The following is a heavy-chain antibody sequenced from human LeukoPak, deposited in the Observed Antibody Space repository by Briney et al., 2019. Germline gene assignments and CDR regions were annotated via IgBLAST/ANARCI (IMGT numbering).Heavy chain of an antibody. D-gene: IGHD3-22*01. CDR2: VSYDGSNK. J-gene: IGHJ3*01. CDR3: ARDLSYSRDDAFDL. Sequence: GGSLRLSCAASGFTFSSYAMHWVRQAPGKGLEWVAVVSYDGSNKYYADSVKGRFTISRDDAKNSLYLQMNSLRADDTAVYYCARDLSYSRDDAFDLWGQGTVVTVSS. V-gene: IGHV3-30*03. CDR1: GFTFSSYA.